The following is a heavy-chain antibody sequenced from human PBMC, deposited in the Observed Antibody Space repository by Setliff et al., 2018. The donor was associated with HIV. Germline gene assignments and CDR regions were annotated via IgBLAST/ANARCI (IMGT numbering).Heavy chain of an antibody. D-gene: IGHD3-10*01. Sequence: ASVKVSCKASGYNFNSHGITWVRQAPGRGLEWVGWSDYNGNTNYAQNFQGRVTMTTDTSTNTAYMDLRSLKSDDTAVYYCARAQFYYASGSFYPSDYHYYMDVWGKGTTVTVS. V-gene: IGHV1-18*01. CDR2: SDYNGNT. CDR1: GYNFNSHG. J-gene: IGHJ6*03. CDR3: ARAQFYYASGSFYPSDYHYYMDV.